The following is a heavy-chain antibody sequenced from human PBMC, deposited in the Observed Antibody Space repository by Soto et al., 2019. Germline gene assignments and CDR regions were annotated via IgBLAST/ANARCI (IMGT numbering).Heavy chain of an antibody. J-gene: IGHJ3*02. V-gene: IGHV4-34*01. Sequence: SETLSLTCAVYGGSFSGYYWSWIRQPPGKGLEWIGEINHSGSTNYNPSLKSRVTISVDTSKNQFSLKLSSVTAADTAVYYWARQGDQLGADDAFDIWGQGTMVTVSS. CDR1: GGSFSGYY. CDR3: ARQGDQLGADDAFDI. CDR2: INHSGST. D-gene: IGHD1-1*01.